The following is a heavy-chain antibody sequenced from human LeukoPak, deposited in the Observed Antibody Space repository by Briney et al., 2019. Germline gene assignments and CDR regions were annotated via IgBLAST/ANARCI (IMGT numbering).Heavy chain of an antibody. V-gene: IGHV3-7*01. J-gene: IGHJ4*02. Sequence: GGAPILSLAASGLAFCDYWVSWVRQAPGKGLEWGANIKPDGGHQNYVDSVKGRFTISRDNAKNSLYLQMNSLRAEDAAIYYCASTFPYCGGGSCALGGQGTLVTVSS. CDR1: GLAFCDYW. D-gene: IGHD2-15*01. CDR3: ASTFPYCGGGSCAL. CDR2: IKPDGGHQ.